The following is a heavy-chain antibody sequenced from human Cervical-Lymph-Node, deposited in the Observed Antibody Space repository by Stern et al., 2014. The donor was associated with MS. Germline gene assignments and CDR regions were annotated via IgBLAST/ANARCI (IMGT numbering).Heavy chain of an antibody. V-gene: IGHV3-30*03. CDR3: ARDYEDTSMLFDH. CDR1: GFTFSSYG. Sequence: VQLPESGGAVAQHGRSLRLSCAAPGFTFSSYGMHCVRQAPGQGLEWVTVISYDGNHKYYAASVKGRFTISRDNSKNTLHLQMNSVTPDDTAIYYCARDYEDTSMLFDHWGQGTLVTVSS. CDR2: ISYDGNHK. D-gene: IGHD2-8*01. J-gene: IGHJ4*02.